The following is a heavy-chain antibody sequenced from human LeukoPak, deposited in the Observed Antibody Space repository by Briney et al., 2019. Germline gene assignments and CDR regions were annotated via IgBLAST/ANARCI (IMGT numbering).Heavy chain of an antibody. CDR1: GFTFSRHA. D-gene: IGHD3-10*01. CDR2: ISGSGGFT. V-gene: IGHV3-23*01. CDR3: AREIGQFDY. Sequence: GGSLRLSCAASGFTFSRHAMSWVRQAPGKGLEWVSGISGSGGFTYYADSVKGRFTISRDNSKNTLYLQMNSLRAEDTAVYYCAREIGQFDYWGQGTLVTVSS. J-gene: IGHJ4*02.